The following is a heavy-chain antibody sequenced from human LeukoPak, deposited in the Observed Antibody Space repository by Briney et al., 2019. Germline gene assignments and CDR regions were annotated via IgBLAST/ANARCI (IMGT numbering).Heavy chain of an antibody. CDR2: INPCTGDT. D-gene: IGHD2-21*02. J-gene: IGHJ4*02. CDR1: GYTFSAYY. Sequence: VASVKVSCKASGYTFSAYYMYWVREAPGQGLEWVGWINPCTGDTKYAQNFQGRVTMTRDTSISTVYMEVSRLRSDDTAVYYCARTCGGDCYILDSWGQGTLVTVSS. V-gene: IGHV1-2*02. CDR3: ARTCGGDCYILDS.